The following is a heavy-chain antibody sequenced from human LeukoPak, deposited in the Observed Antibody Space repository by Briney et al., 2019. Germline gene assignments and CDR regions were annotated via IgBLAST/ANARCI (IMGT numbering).Heavy chain of an antibody. D-gene: IGHD6-13*01. V-gene: IGHV1-2*02. CDR3: ARVGGGTAAVVFDT. CDR2: IKPDSGGI. J-gene: IGHJ3*02. CDR1: GYTFTDHY. Sequence: ASVKVTCKASGYTFTDHYMHWVRQAPGQGLEWLGWIKPDSGGINYAQNFQGRVTMTRDTSISTAYMELSRLRSDDTAVYYCARVGGGTAAVVFDTWGQGTMVTVSS.